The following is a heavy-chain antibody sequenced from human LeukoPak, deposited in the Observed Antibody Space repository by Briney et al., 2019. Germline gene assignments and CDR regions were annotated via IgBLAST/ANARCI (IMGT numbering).Heavy chain of an antibody. Sequence: SETLSLTCTVSGYSISSGYYWGWIRQPPGKGLEWIGSIYHSGSTYYNPSLKSRVTISVDTSKNQFSLKVTSVTAADTAVYFCARYHGVGIYYFDSWGQGTLVTVSS. CDR2: IYHSGST. V-gene: IGHV4-38-2*02. J-gene: IGHJ4*02. D-gene: IGHD2-8*01. CDR3: ARYHGVGIYYFDS. CDR1: GYSISSGYY.